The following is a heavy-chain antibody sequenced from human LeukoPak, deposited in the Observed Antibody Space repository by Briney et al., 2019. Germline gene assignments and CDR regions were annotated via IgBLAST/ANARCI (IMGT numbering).Heavy chain of an antibody. D-gene: IGHD3-10*01. J-gene: IGHJ4*02. V-gene: IGHV3-23*01. CDR3: AKGLLLWFGGIDY. CDR2: ISGSGGST. CDR1: GFTFSSYA. Sequence: GGSLRLSCAASGFTFSSYATSWVRQAPGKGLEWVSAISGSGGSTYYADSVKGRFTISRDNSKNTLYLQMNSLRAEDTAVYYCAKGLLLWFGGIDYWGQGTLVTVSS.